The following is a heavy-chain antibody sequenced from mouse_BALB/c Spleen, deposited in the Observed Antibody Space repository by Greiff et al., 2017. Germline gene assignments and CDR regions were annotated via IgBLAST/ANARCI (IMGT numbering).Heavy chain of an antibody. D-gene: IGHD2-2*01. V-gene: IGHV3-1*02. J-gene: IGHJ3*01. CDR3: RIMVTTGFAY. Sequence: EVMLVESGPDLVKPSQSLSLTCTVTGYSITSGYSWHWLRPFPGNQLEWLGYIHYSGSTNYNPSRRSRIPITRDTSKNQFFLQLNSVTTEDTATYCGRIMVTTGFAYWGQGTLVTVAA. CDR1: GYSITSGYS. CDR2: IHYSGST.